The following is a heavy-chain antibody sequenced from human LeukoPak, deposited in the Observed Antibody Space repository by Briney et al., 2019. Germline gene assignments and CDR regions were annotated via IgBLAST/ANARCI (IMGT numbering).Heavy chain of an antibody. CDR2: INPNSGDT. CDR1: GYTFSGYY. CDR3: ARVQYQLLFEGNWFDP. D-gene: IGHD2-2*01. J-gene: IGHJ5*02. Sequence: GSVKVSCKASGYTFSGYYIHWVRQAPGQGLEWMGWINPNSGDTHHAQKFQGRVTMTRDTSSSTAYMDLNSLISDDTAVYYCARVQYQLLFEGNWFDPWGQGTLVTVSS. V-gene: IGHV1-2*02.